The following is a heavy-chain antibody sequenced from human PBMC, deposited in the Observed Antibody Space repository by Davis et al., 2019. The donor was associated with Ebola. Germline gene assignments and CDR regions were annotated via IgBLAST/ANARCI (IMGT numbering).Heavy chain of an antibody. CDR2: LGTSADA. J-gene: IGHJ4*02. D-gene: IGHD1-26*01. Sequence: GGSLRLSCAASGFIFSSYVTNWVRQAPGKGLEWVSTLGTSADAYYADSVKGRFTISRDNSKNTLYLQMNSLRAEDTAVYYCAKDGHSGSYWGMGDYWGQGTLVTVSS. V-gene: IGHV3-23*01. CDR3: AKDGHSGSYWGMGDY. CDR1: GFIFSSYV.